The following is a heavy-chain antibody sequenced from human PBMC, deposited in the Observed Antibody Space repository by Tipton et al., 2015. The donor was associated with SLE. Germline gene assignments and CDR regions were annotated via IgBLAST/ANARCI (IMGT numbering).Heavy chain of an antibody. Sequence: SLRLSCAASGFTFSSYWMHWVRQAPGKGLVWVSRINSDGSSTSYADSVKGRFTISRDNAKNSLYLQMNSLRAEDTAVYYCARGLASGWDFDYWGQGTLVTVSS. CDR3: ARGLASGWDFDY. CDR1: GFTFSSYW. J-gene: IGHJ4*02. CDR2: INSDGSST. V-gene: IGHV3-74*01. D-gene: IGHD6-19*01.